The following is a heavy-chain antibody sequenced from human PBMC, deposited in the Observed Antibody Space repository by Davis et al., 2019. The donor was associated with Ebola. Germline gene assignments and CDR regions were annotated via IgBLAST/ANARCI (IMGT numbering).Heavy chain of an antibody. CDR3: ANYYPPIY. D-gene: IGHD3-22*01. V-gene: IGHV3-23*01. Sequence: GGSLRLSCAASGFTFSSFAMTWARQAPGKGLEWVSAITSSGGSTYYADSVKGRFTISRDNSKNTLYLQMNSLRAEDTAVYYCANYYPPIYWGQGTLVTVSS. J-gene: IGHJ4*02. CDR1: GFTFSSFA. CDR2: ITSSGGST.